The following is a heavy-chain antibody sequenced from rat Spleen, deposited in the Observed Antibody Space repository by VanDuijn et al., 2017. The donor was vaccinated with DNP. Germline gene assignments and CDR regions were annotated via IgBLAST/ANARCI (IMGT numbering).Heavy chain of an antibody. J-gene: IGHJ1*01. CDR3: ARHKNWYFDF. CDR2: IWAGETT. V-gene: IGHV2-72*01. CDR1: GFSLTSSG. Sequence: QVQLEESGPGLMQPSETLSLTCTVSGFSLTSSGVGWVRQPLGKGMVWMGTIWAGETTHYNSAVQSRLSISRDTSKRQVFLKMNSLQPEDTGTYYCARHKNWYFDFWGPGTLVTVSS.